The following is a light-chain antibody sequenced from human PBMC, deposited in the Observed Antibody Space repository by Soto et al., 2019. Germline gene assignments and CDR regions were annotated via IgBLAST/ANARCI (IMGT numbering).Light chain of an antibody. CDR1: QSISLF. CDR3: HQTDSIPET. Sequence: DIQMTQSPSSLSASVGDTVTITCRASQSISLFLNWYQQKPGKAPKLLIYAASSLQSGVPSRFTGNGSGTDFTLTIISLQPEDFATYYCHQTDSIPETFGQGTKVEIK. CDR2: AAS. J-gene: IGKJ1*01. V-gene: IGKV1-39*01.